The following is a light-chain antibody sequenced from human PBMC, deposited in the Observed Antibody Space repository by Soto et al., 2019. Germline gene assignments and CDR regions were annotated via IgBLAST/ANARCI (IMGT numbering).Light chain of an antibody. V-gene: IGKV3D-20*02. Sequence: EIVLTQSPGTLSLSPGERATLSCRASQSVSSNYLAWYQQKPGQTPRLLIYGASSRATGIPDRFSGSGSGTDFTLTISRLAPEDFALYYCQQRSNWPPAFGQGTKLEIK. CDR3: QQRSNWPPA. CDR2: GAS. J-gene: IGKJ2*01. CDR1: QSVSSNY.